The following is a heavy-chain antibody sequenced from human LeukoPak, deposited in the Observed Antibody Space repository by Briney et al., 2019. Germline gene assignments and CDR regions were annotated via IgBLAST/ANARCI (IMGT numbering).Heavy chain of an antibody. CDR3: ARVAIASAGLYYFDY. Sequence: PGGSLRLSCAVSGITLNNYGMTWVRQAPGKGLEWVAGISDSGGSTKYADSVKGRFTISRDNPKNTLYLQMNSLRAEDTAVYFCARVAIASAGLYYFDYWGQGTLVTVSS. V-gene: IGHV3-23*01. J-gene: IGHJ4*02. CDR1: GITLNNYG. D-gene: IGHD6-13*01. CDR2: ISDSGGST.